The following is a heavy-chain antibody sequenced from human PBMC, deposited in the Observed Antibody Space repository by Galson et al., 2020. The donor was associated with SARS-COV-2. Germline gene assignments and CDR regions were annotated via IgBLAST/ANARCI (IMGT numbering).Heavy chain of an antibody. Sequence: SETLSLTCTVSGGSISTTGSYWGWIRQSPGQGLEWIGSIFYSGRNYYNPSNKSRITISADTAKNKFFLNLSSVTAADTALYYCTSGPRGIEYFDYWGQGVLVTDSS. CDR1: GGSISTTGSY. CDR2: IFYSGRN. V-gene: IGHV4-39*01. D-gene: IGHD3-10*01. J-gene: IGHJ4*02. CDR3: TSGPRGIEYFDY.